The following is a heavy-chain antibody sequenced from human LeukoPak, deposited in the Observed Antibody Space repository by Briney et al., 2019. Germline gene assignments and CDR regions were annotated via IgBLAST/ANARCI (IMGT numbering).Heavy chain of an antibody. CDR1: GYTFTSYY. CDR2: INPSGGST. Sequence: EASVKVSCKASGYTFTSYYMHWVRQAPGQGLEWMGIINPSGGSTSYAQKFQGRVTMTRDTSTSTVYMELGSLRSEDTAVYYCARVGSGWYGSDYWGQGTLVTVSS. CDR3: ARVGSGWYGSDY. V-gene: IGHV1-46*01. J-gene: IGHJ4*02. D-gene: IGHD6-19*01.